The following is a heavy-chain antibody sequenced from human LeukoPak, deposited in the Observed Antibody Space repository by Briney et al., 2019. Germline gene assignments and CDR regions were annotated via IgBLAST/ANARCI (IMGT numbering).Heavy chain of an antibody. V-gene: IGHV1-18*01. Sequence: ASVKVSCKASGYTFTSYGISWVRQAPGQGLEWMGWISAYNGNTNYAQKPQGRVTMTTDTSTSTAYMELRSLRSDDTAVYYCARDRNYDFWSGYYRKSSFDYWGQGTLVTVSS. J-gene: IGHJ4*02. D-gene: IGHD3-3*01. CDR2: ISAYNGNT. CDR3: ARDRNYDFWSGYYRKSSFDY. CDR1: GYTFTSYG.